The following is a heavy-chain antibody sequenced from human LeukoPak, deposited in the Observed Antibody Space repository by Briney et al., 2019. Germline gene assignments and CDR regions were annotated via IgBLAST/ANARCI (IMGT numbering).Heavy chain of an antibody. CDR3: ARDRITISPGAFDI. V-gene: IGHV4-61*01. J-gene: IGHJ3*02. Sequence: SETLSPTCTVSGGSVSSVSYYWSWIRQPPGKGLNWIGYIYYSGSTNYNPSLKSRVTISVDTSKNQFSLKLSSVTAADTAVYYCARDRITISPGAFDIWGQGTMVTVSS. D-gene: IGHD3-9*01. CDR2: IYYSGST. CDR1: GGSVSSVSYY.